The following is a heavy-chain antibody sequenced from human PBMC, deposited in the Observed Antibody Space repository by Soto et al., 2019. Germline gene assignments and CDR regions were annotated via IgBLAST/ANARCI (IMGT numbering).Heavy chain of an antibody. Sequence: ASVKVSCKASGYTSTNYGMHWVRQAPGQRLEWMGWINAGSGNTKYSQKFQGRITITRDTSASTAYMELSSLRSEDTAVYYCATDVVAGKLSSGWSWSYYFDYWGQGTLVTVSS. J-gene: IGHJ4*02. D-gene: IGHD6-19*01. V-gene: IGHV1-3*01. CDR1: GYTSTNYG. CDR3: ATDVVAGKLSSGWSWSYYFDY. CDR2: INAGSGNT.